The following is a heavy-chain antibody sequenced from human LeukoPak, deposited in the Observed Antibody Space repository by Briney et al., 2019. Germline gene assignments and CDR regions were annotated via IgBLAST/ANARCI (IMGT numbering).Heavy chain of an antibody. CDR2: TYWDDDD. CDR1: GFSLPTFGVG. Sequence: SGPTLVKPTQTLTLTCSFSGFSLPTFGVGVGWIRQPPGKALEWLALTYWDDDDRYSPSLITRLTITKDTSKNQVVLTMTNMDPVDTATYYCARKRMSDGFHRGFDFWGQGTLVTVSS. J-gene: IGHJ4*02. V-gene: IGHV2-5*02. D-gene: IGHD5-24*01. CDR3: ARKRMSDGFHRGFDF.